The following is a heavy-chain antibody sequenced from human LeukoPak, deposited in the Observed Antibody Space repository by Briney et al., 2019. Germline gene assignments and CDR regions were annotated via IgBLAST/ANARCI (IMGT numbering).Heavy chain of an antibody. D-gene: IGHD2-21*01. CDR3: ARGGEEYYFDY. J-gene: IGHJ4*02. Sequence: PSETLSLTCAVYGGSFSGYYWSWIRQPPGKGLEWIGEINHSGSTNYNPSLKSRVTISVDTSKNQFSLKLSSVTAADTAVYYCARGGEEYYFDYWGQGTLVTVSS. V-gene: IGHV4-34*01. CDR1: GGSFSGYY. CDR2: INHSGST.